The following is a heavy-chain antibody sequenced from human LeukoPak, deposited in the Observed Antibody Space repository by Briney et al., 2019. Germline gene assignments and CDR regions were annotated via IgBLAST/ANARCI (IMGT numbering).Heavy chain of an antibody. J-gene: IGHJ4*02. CDR3: ARATREKTYDY. CDR1: GFTFSSYS. Sequence: GGSLRLSCAASGFTFSSYSMNWVRQAPGKGLEWVSYISSSSSTIYYADSVKGRFTISRDNAKNSLYLQMNSLRAEDTAVYYCARATREKTYDYWGQGTLVTVSS. V-gene: IGHV3-48*01. CDR2: ISSSSSTI.